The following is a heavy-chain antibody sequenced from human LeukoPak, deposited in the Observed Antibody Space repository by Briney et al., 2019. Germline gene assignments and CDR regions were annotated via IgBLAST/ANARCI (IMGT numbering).Heavy chain of an antibody. D-gene: IGHD4-17*01. Sequence: ASVKVSCKASGYTFTNYAISWVRRAPGQGLEWVGWISAYNGNTNYAQKLQGRVTMTTDTSTSTAYMDLRSLRSDDTAVYYCAREWNGDRRNYYYYYYMDVWGKGTTVTVSS. V-gene: IGHV1-18*01. CDR2: ISAYNGNT. CDR3: AREWNGDRRNYYYYYYMDV. CDR1: GYTFTNYA. J-gene: IGHJ6*03.